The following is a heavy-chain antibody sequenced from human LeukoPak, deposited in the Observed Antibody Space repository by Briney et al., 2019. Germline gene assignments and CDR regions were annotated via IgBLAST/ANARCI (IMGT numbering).Heavy chain of an antibody. CDR3: ASRNFGSYWFDP. Sequence: GASVKVSCKASGYTFTSYGISWVRQAPGQGLEWMGWISAYNGNTHYAQKLQGRVTMATDTSTSTVYMELSSLRSEDTAVYYCASRNFGSYWFDPWGQGTLVTVSS. V-gene: IGHV1-18*01. CDR2: ISAYNGNT. D-gene: IGHD3-3*01. J-gene: IGHJ5*02. CDR1: GYTFTSYG.